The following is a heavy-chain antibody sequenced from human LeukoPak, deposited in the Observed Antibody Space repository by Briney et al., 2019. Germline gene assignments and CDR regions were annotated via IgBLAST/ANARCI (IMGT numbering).Heavy chain of an antibody. Sequence: PGGSLRLSCAASGFTFSSYAMQWVRQAPGKGLEWVAVISYDGSNKYYADSVKGRVTISRDNSKNTLYLQMNSLRAEDTAVYYCARDGSGSYSEPLCAFDIWGQGTMVTVSS. V-gene: IGHV3-30-3*01. CDR3: ARDGSGSYSEPLCAFDI. CDR1: GFTFSSYA. J-gene: IGHJ3*02. D-gene: IGHD1-26*01. CDR2: ISYDGSNK.